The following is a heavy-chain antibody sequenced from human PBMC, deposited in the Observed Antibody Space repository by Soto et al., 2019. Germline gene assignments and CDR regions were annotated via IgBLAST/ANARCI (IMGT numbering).Heavy chain of an antibody. J-gene: IGHJ4*02. D-gene: IGHD6-19*01. CDR2: ISYDGSNK. V-gene: IGHV3-30*18. Sequence: QVQLVESGGGVVQPGRSLRLSCAASGFTFSSYGMHWVRQAPGKGLEWVAVISYDGSNKYYADSVKGRFTISRDNSKNTLYLQMNSLRAEDTAVYYCAKDRKTQWLMPRTSVYWGQGTLVTVSS. CDR3: AKDRKTQWLMPRTSVY. CDR1: GFTFSSYG.